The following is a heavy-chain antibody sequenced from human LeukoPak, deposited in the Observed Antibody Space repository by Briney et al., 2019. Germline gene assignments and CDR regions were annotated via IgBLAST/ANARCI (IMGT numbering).Heavy chain of an antibody. J-gene: IGHJ4*02. Sequence: PGGSLRLSCAASGFTFSDYSINWVRQAPGKGLEWVSVIYSGGSTYYADSVKGRFTISRDNSKNTLYLQMNSLRAEDTAVYYCARASSQIDYWGQGTLVTVSS. CDR1: GFTFSDYS. D-gene: IGHD2/OR15-2a*01. V-gene: IGHV3-66*01. CDR2: IYSGGST. CDR3: ARASSQIDY.